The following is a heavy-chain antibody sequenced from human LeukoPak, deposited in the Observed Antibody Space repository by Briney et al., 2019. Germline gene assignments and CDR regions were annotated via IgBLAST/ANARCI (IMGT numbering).Heavy chain of an antibody. D-gene: IGHD7-27*01. CDR2: IYDSGSS. V-gene: IGHV4-59*01. J-gene: IGHJ4*02. CDR3: ARDSRANWGLGRLDY. Sequence: PSGTPSLTCSVSGGPIRGYYCSWIRQPPGNGLEWIGYIYDSGSSKYNPSINSRVTISVDTSKYQFSLKLRDVTAADTAVYFCARDSRANWGLGRLDYWGQGTLVTVSS. CDR1: GGPIRGYY.